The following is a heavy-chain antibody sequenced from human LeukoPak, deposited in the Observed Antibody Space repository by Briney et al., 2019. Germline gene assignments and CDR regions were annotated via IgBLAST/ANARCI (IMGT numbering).Heavy chain of an antibody. Sequence: GGSLRLSCAASGFTFSGYAMSWVRQAPGKGLEWVSAISGSGGSKYYADSVKGRFSISRDNSKNTLYLQMNSLRDEDTAVYYCAKGGIGSSSGLDYWGQGTLVTVSS. CDR3: AKGGIGSSSGLDY. V-gene: IGHV3-23*01. CDR1: GFTFSGYA. D-gene: IGHD5-18*01. J-gene: IGHJ4*02. CDR2: ISGSGGSK.